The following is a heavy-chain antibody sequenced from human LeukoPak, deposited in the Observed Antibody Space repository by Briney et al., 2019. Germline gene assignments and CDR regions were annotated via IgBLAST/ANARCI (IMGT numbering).Heavy chain of an antibody. CDR3: ARRRALAGSYYFDY. D-gene: IGHD6-19*01. CDR1: GFTFDDYA. Sequence: GGSLRLPCAASGFTFDDYAMHWVRQAPGKGLEWVSGISWNGDNMGYADSVKGRFTISRDNAKNSLYLQMNSLRAEDTALYYCARRRALAGSYYFDYWGQGTLVTVSS. V-gene: IGHV3-9*01. CDR2: ISWNGDNM. J-gene: IGHJ4*02.